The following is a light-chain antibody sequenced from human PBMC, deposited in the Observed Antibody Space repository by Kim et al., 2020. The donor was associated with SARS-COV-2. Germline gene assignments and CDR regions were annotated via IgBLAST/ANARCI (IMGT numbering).Light chain of an antibody. J-gene: IGKJ1*01. CDR1: KGIIKY. V-gene: IGKV1-27*01. Sequence: ASVGDSVTITCRESKGIIKYLPWYQQKPGEVPQLLIYAASALQSGVPSRFSGSGYGTNFTLTIGGLQPEDVATYYCQNYNSGPRTFGQGTKVAIK. CDR3: QNYNSGPRT. CDR2: AAS.